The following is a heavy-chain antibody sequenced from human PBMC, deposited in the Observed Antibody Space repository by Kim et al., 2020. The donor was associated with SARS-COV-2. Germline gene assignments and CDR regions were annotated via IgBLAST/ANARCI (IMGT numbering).Heavy chain of an antibody. J-gene: IGHJ6*02. Sequence: ASVKVSCKASGYTFTSYAMNWVPQAPGQGLEWMGWINTNTGNPTYAQGFTGRFVFSLDTSVSTAYLQISSLKAEDTAVYYCARSQYSSGWYLVHYYYGMDVWGQGTTVTVSS. D-gene: IGHD6-19*01. V-gene: IGHV7-4-1*02. CDR3: ARSQYSSGWYLVHYYYGMDV. CDR2: INTNTGNP. CDR1: GYTFTSYA.